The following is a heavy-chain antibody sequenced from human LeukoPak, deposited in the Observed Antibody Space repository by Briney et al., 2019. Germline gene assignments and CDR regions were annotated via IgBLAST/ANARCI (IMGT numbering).Heavy chain of an antibody. V-gene: IGHV3-7*01. CDR2: IKQDGSEK. D-gene: IGHD3-9*01. CDR1: GFTFSSYW. J-gene: IGHJ4*02. CDR3: ARVMGLRYAANDY. Sequence: GGSLRLSYAASGFTFSSYWMSWVRQAPGKGLEWVANIKQDGSEKYYVDSVKGRFTISRDNAKNSLYLQMNSLRAEDTAVYYCARVMGLRYAANDYWGQGTLVTVSS.